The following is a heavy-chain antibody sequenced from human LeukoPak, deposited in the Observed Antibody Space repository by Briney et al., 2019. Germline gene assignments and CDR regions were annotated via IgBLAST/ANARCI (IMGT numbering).Heavy chain of an antibody. J-gene: IGHJ4*02. CDR3: ARNGGYSYGYGPYYFDY. Sequence: GGSLRLSCAASGFTFTSYAMNWVRQAPGKGLEWVSTISGSGSSTYYVDSVKGRFTISRDNSKNTLYLQMNSLRAEDTAVYYCARNGGYSYGYGPYYFDYWGQGTLVTVSS. CDR2: ISGSGSST. V-gene: IGHV3-23*01. CDR1: GFTFTSYA. D-gene: IGHD5-18*01.